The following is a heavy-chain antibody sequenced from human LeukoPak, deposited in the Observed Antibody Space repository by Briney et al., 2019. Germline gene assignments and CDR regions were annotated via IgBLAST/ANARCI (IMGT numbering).Heavy chain of an antibody. CDR1: GFTFSSYS. CDR3: ARDPLNSAYVDGFDC. J-gene: IGHJ4*02. D-gene: IGHD5-12*01. CDR2: ISSSSSTI. V-gene: IGHV3-48*01. Sequence: GGSLRLSCAASGFTFSSYSMNWVRQAPGKGLEWVSYISSSSSTIYYADSVKGRFTISRDNAKNSLYLQMNSLRAEDTAVYYCARDPLNSAYVDGFDCWGQGTQVTVSS.